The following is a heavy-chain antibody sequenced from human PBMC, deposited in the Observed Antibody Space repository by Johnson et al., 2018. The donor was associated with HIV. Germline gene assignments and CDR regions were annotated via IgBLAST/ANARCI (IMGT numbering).Heavy chain of an antibody. D-gene: IGHD3-22*01. CDR2: IFGAGTT. Sequence: VQLVESGGGLVQPGGSLRLSCAASGFNVSNNYMSWVRQAPGTGLEWVSLIFGAGTTYYTQSVKGRFTISRDNSNNTVYLQMNSLRAEDTAVYYCAASVYYYDSSGYFAFDIWGQGTMVTVSS. V-gene: IGHV3-66*01. J-gene: IGHJ3*02. CDR1: GFNVSNNY. CDR3: AASVYYYDSSGYFAFDI.